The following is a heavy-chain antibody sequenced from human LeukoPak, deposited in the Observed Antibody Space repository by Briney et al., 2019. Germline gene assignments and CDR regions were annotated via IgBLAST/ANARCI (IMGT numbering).Heavy chain of an antibody. D-gene: IGHD3-3*01. Sequence: PGGSLRLSCAASGFTFSSYAMSWVRQAPGKGLEWVSAISGSGGSTYYVDSVKGRFTISRDNSKNTLYLQMNSLRAEDTAVYYCEVLRFLEWFTPFDYWGQGTLVTVSS. J-gene: IGHJ4*02. CDR3: EVLRFLEWFTPFDY. CDR2: ISGSGGST. CDR1: GFTFSSYA. V-gene: IGHV3-23*01.